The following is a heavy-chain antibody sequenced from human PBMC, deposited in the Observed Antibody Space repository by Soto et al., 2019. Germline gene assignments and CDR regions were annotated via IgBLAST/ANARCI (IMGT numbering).Heavy chain of an antibody. CDR1: GYTFTSSY. V-gene: IGHV1-46*01. Sequence: QVQLVQSGAEVKKPGASVKLSCKASGYTFTSSYVHWVRQAPGQGLEWMAIINPNGGSTNYAQEFQARATVPRVTPPSTVSKELSSLKSDDPPAYYGGRDLLAANYWGQGTLVPVSS. CDR2: INPNGGST. D-gene: IGHD2-2*01. CDR3: GRDLLAANY. J-gene: IGHJ4*02.